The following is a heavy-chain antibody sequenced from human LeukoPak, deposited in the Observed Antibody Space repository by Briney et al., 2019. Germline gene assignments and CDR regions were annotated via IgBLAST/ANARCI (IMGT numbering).Heavy chain of an antibody. CDR1: GYSISSDYY. V-gene: IGHV4-38-2*02. CDR2: IHHSGRT. Sequence: PSETLSLTCTVSGYSISSDYYWGWIRQPPGKGLEWIGSIHHSGRTYYNPSLKSRVTIPVDTSKNQFSLKLSSVTAADTAVYYCAGSPRAARRAALDYWGQGTLVTVSS. J-gene: IGHJ4*02. D-gene: IGHD6-6*01. CDR3: AGSPRAARRAALDY.